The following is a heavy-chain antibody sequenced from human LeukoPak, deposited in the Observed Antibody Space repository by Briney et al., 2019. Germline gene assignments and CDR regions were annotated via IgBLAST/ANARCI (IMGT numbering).Heavy chain of an antibody. Sequence: GGSLRLSCAASGFTFSSYSMNWVRQAPGKGLEWVSYISSSSSAIYYGDSVKGRFTVSRDNAKNSLYLQMNSLRAEDTAVYYCAKFQAAAWTPFDYWGQGTLVTVSS. CDR2: ISSSSSAI. CDR1: GFTFSSYS. J-gene: IGHJ4*02. D-gene: IGHD6-13*01. V-gene: IGHV3-48*04. CDR3: AKFQAAAWTPFDY.